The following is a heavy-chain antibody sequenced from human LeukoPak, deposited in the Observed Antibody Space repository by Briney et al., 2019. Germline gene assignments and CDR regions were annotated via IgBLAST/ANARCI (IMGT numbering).Heavy chain of an antibody. CDR3: ARDLHYYGSGTYGWFDP. CDR1: GYTFTSYG. CDR2: IGAYNGNT. D-gene: IGHD3-10*01. J-gene: IGHJ5*02. Sequence: ASVKVSCKASGYTFTSYGISWVRQAPGQGLEWMGWIGAYNGNTNYAQKLQGRVTMTTDTSTSTAYMELRSLRSDDTAVYYCARDLHYYGSGTYGWFDPWGQGTLVTVSS. V-gene: IGHV1-18*01.